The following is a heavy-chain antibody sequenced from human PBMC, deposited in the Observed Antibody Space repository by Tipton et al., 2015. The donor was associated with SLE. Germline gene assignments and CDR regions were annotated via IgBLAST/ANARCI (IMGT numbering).Heavy chain of an antibody. J-gene: IGHJ5*02. CDR1: GGSISSSSFY. CDR3: ASRRSETGLLSKRGWFDP. V-gene: IGHV4-39*07. Sequence: TLSLTCTVSGGSISSSSFYWGWIRQPPGKGLEWIGSIYYSGNTYYNPSLKSRATISIDTSKNQFSLKLRSVTAADTAVYYCASRRSETGLLSKRGWFDPWGQGTLVTVSS. D-gene: IGHD2-15*01. CDR2: IYYSGNT.